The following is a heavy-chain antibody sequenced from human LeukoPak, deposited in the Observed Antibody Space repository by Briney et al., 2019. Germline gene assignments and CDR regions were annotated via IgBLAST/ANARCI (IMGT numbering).Heavy chain of an antibody. CDR2: VSSSSSYI. V-gene: IGHV3-21*01. CDR1: RFTFSSYS. J-gene: IGHJ4*02. Sequence: GGSLRLSCAASRFTFSSYSMNWVRQAPGKGLEWVSSVSSSSSYIYYADSVKGRFTISRDNAKNSLYLQMNSLRAEDTAVYYCARVDRDTEFFDYWGQGTLVTVSS. CDR3: ARVDRDTEFFDY. D-gene: IGHD3-16*02.